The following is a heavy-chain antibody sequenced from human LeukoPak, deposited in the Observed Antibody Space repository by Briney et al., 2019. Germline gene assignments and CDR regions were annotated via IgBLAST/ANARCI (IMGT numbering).Heavy chain of an antibody. J-gene: IGHJ6*02. D-gene: IGHD4-17*01. CDR2: ICGSVSGSGDCT. CDR1: GFSFGSYA. V-gene: IGHV3-23*01. CDR3: ARDGARYGLYGMDV. Sequence: GGSLRLSCAASGFSFGSYAMSWVRQAAGKGLEWVSEICGSVSGSGDCTHYADSVKGRFTISRDNSKKTLYLQMNSLRAEDTAVYYCARDGARYGLYGMDVWGQGTTVTVSS.